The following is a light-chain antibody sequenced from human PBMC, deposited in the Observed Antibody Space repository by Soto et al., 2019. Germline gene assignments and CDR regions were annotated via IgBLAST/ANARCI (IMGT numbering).Light chain of an antibody. CDR3: VLYMSSGISV. CDR2: GTY. CDR1: SGSVSTSYY. Sequence: QTVVTQEPSFSVSPGGTVTLTCGLSSGSVSTSYYPSWYQQTPGQAPRTLIYGTYIRSSGVPDRFSGSILGNNAALTITGAQADDESDYYCVLYMSSGISVFGGGTKLTVL. J-gene: IGLJ3*02. V-gene: IGLV8-61*01.